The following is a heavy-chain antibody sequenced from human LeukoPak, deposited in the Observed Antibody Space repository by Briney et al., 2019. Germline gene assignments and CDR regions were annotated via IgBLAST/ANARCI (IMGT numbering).Heavy chain of an antibody. CDR2: IYSGGST. D-gene: IGHD3-3*01. CDR3: ARAGDFSFKD. CDR1: GLTFRNYA. Sequence: GGSLRLSCAVTGLTFRNYAMSWVRQAPGKGPEWVSVIYSGGSTYYADSVKGRFTISRDNSKNTLYLQMNSLRAEDTAVYYCARAGDFSFKDWGQGTLVTVSS. V-gene: IGHV3-66*01. J-gene: IGHJ4*02.